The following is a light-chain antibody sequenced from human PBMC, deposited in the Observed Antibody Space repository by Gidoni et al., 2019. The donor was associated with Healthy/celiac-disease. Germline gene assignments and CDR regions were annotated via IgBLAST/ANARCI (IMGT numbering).Light chain of an antibody. CDR3: QQYGSSPRT. Sequence: EIVLTPSPGTLSLSPGERATLSCRASQSVSSSYLAWYQQKPGQAPRLPFYGASSRATGIPDRFSGSGSGTDFTLTISRLEPEDFAVYYCQQYGSSPRTFGQGTKVEIK. V-gene: IGKV3-20*01. J-gene: IGKJ1*01. CDR1: QSVSSSY. CDR2: GAS.